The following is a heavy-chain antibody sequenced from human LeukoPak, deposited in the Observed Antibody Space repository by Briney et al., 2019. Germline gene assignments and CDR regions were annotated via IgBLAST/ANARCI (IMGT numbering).Heavy chain of an antibody. D-gene: IGHD2/OR15-2a*01. CDR1: GLRFSDYY. J-gene: IGHJ1*01. V-gene: IGHV3-11*01. Sequence: GGSLRLSCAASGLRFSDYYVSWIRQAPGKGLQGVSYISSGGDIMHYADSVKGRFTSSSDNATNSGYLEMTRLGAEDTAVYYSATNLIGGGEYFQQWGQGTLVTVSS. CDR2: ISSGGDIM. CDR3: ATNLIGGGEYFQQ.